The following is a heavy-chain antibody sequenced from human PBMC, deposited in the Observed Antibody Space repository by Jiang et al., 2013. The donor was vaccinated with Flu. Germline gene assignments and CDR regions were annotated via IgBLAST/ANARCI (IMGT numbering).Heavy chain of an antibody. CDR2: IKQDGSDQ. V-gene: IGHV3-7*01. Sequence: VQLVESGGDLVQPGGSLRLSCAASGFTFNNYWMSWVRQAPGKGLEWVASIKQDGSDQYYVGSLKGRITISRENAKNSVYLQMNSLKAEDTAVYYCVRDSTFDWPTGGDGFDIWGQGTMVTVSS. J-gene: IGHJ3*02. CDR1: GFTFNNYW. CDR3: VRDSTFDWPTGGDGFDI. D-gene: IGHD3-9*01.